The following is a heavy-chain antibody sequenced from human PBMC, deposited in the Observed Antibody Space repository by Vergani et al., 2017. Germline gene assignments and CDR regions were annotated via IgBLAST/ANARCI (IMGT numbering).Heavy chain of an antibody. CDR2: IKSKTDGGTG. Sequence: EVQLVESGGGLVKPGGSLRLSCAASGFTFRNAWMSWVRQAPGKGLEWVGRIKSKTDGGTGDEAAPVKGRFTISSDESKNTLYMQMTGLKTADTAVYYCTTRDIVVVPAALKYYFDYWGQGTLVTVSS. D-gene: IGHD2-2*01. J-gene: IGHJ4*02. CDR1: GFTFRNAW. CDR3: TTRDIVVVPAALKYYFDY. V-gene: IGHV3-15*01.